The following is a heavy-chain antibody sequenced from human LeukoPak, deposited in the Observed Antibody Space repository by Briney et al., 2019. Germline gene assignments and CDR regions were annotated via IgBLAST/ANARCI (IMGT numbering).Heavy chain of an antibody. Sequence: ASVKVSCKASGGTFSSYAISWVRQAPGQGLEWMGGIIPIFGTANYAQKFQGRVTITADESTSTAYMELSSLRSEDTAVYYCARGQVPAATHQSFDYWGQGTLVTVSS. V-gene: IGHV1-69*13. CDR1: GGTFSSYA. CDR2: IIPIFGTA. J-gene: IGHJ4*02. D-gene: IGHD2-2*01. CDR3: ARGQVPAATHQSFDY.